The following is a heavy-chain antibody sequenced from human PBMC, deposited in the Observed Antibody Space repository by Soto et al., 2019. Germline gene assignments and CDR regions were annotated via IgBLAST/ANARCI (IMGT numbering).Heavy chain of an antibody. CDR3: ASGTGYSSSWYGYYYYGMDV. J-gene: IGHJ6*02. Sequence: PSETLSLTCAVSGGSISSGGYSWSWIRQPPGKGLEWIGYIYHSGSTYFNPSLKSRVSMSADRSKNQFSLKLSSVTAADTAVYYCASGTGYSSSWYGYYYYGMDVWGQGTTVTVSS. V-gene: IGHV4-30-2*01. CDR1: GGSISSGGYS. CDR2: IYHSGST. D-gene: IGHD6-13*01.